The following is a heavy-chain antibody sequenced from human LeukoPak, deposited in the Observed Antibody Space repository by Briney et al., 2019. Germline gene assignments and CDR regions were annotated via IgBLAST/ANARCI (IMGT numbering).Heavy chain of an antibody. D-gene: IGHD6-19*01. Sequence: GGSLRLSCAASGFTFSSYGMSWVRQAPGKGLEWVSAISGSGGSTYYADSVKGRFTISRDNSKNSLYLQMNSLRAEDTAVYYCARSQQWLVHYFDYWVQGTLVTVSS. CDR3: ARSQQWLVHYFDY. CDR1: GFTFSSYG. CDR2: ISGSGGST. V-gene: IGHV3-23*01. J-gene: IGHJ4*02.